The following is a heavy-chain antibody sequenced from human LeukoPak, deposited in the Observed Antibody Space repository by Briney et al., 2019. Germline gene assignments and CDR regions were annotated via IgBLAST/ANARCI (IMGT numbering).Heavy chain of an antibody. D-gene: IGHD2-2*01. CDR1: GGSISSSSYY. CDR3: ARGYGYCSSTGCPPEWYFDL. CDR2: IYYSGST. J-gene: IGHJ2*01. Sequence: PSETLSLTCTVSGGSISSSSYYWGWIRQPPGKGLEWIGSIYYSGSTYYNPSLKSRVTISVDTSKNQFSLKLSSVTAADTAVYYCARGYGYCSSTGCPPEWYFDLWGRGTLVTVSS. V-gene: IGHV4-39*07.